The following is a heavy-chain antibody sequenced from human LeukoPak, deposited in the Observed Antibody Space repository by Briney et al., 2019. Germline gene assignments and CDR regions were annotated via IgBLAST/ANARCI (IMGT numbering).Heavy chain of an antibody. CDR3: AREEALYDFWSGYYERYYFDY. CDR1: GFTFSSYW. D-gene: IGHD3-3*01. V-gene: IGHV3-7*03. CDR2: IKQDGGEK. Sequence: GGSLRLSCAASGFTFSSYWMSWVRQAPGKGLEWVANIKQDGGEKYYVDSVKGRFTISRDNAKNSLYLQMNSLRAEDTAVYYCAREEALYDFWSGYYERYYFDYWGQGTLVTVSS. J-gene: IGHJ4*02.